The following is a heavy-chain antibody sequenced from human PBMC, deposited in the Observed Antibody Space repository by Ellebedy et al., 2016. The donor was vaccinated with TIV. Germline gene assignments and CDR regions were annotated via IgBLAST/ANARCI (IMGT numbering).Heavy chain of an antibody. V-gene: IGHV4-59*01. CDR2: IYYSGST. Sequence: SETLSLTCTVSGGSISSYYWSWIRQPPGKGLEWIGYIYYSGSTNYNPSLKSRVAISVDTSKNQFSLKLSSVTAADTAVYYCAREPPVGSGWSSGGMDVWGQGTTVTVSS. CDR1: GGSISSYY. CDR3: AREPPVGSGWSSGGMDV. J-gene: IGHJ6*02. D-gene: IGHD6-19*01.